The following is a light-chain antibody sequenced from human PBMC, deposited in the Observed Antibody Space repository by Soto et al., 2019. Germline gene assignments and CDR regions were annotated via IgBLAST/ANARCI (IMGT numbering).Light chain of an antibody. V-gene: IGLV1-51*02. CDR3: ATWDGGLSVGV. CDR2: ENN. Sequence: QSVLTQPPSVSAAPEQKVTISCSGGSSNLGINFVSWYQQFPGGVPKLLIYENNKRPSGIPDRFSGAKSGTSATLDITGLQAGDQADYYCATWDGGLSVGVFGGGTKVXVL. J-gene: IGLJ1*01. CDR1: SSNLGINF.